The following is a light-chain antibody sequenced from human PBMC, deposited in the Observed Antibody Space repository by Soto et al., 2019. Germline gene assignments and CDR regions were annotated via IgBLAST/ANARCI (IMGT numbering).Light chain of an antibody. CDR3: AAWDDSLNGYV. J-gene: IGLJ1*01. V-gene: IGLV1-44*01. Sequence: QSVLTQPPSASGTPGQRVTISCSGSSSNIGSNTVNWYQQLPVTAPKLLIYSNIQRPSGVPDRFSGSKSGTSASLAISGLQSEDEADYYCAAWDDSLNGYVFGPGTKVTVL. CDR2: SNI. CDR1: SSNIGSNT.